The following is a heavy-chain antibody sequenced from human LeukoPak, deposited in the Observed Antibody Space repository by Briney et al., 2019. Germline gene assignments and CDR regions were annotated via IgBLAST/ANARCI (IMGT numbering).Heavy chain of an antibody. CDR3: VKDRDSSGWYYYFDY. J-gene: IGHJ4*02. CDR1: GFTFSSYA. Sequence: GGPLRLSCSASGFTFSSYAMHWVRQAPGKGLEYVSAISSNGGSTYYADSVKGRFTISRDNSKNTLYLQMSSLRAEDTAVYYCVKDRDSSGWYYYFDYWGQGTLVTVSS. CDR2: ISSNGGST. D-gene: IGHD6-19*01. V-gene: IGHV3-64D*06.